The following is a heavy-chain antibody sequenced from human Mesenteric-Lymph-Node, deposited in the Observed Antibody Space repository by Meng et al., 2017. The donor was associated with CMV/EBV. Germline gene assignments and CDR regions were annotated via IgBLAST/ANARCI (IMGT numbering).Heavy chain of an antibody. CDR3: ARVQVTASYYYYGMDV. Sequence: ASVKVSCKASGYTFTGYYMHWVRQAPGQGLEWMAWINPNGGGTNYAQKFHGRVTMTRDTSMTTTYMELNSLRYDDTAVYYCARVQVTASYYYYGMDVWGQGTTVTVSS. CDR1: GYTFTGYY. J-gene: IGHJ6*02. D-gene: IGHD2-21*02. V-gene: IGHV1-2*02. CDR2: INPNGGGT.